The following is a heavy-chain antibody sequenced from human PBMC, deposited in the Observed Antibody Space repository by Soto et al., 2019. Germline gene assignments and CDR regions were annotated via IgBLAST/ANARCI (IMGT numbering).Heavy chain of an antibody. V-gene: IGHV1-3*01. J-gene: IGHJ3*02. D-gene: IGHD1-26*01. CDR2: INAGNGNT. Sequence: GASVKVSCKASGYTFTSYAMHWVRQAPGQRLEWMGWINAGNGNTKYSQKFQGRVTITRDTSASTAYMELSSLRSEDTAVYYCARDLSNSGSYLIAFDIWGQGTMVTVSS. CDR1: GYTFTSYA. CDR3: ARDLSNSGSYLIAFDI.